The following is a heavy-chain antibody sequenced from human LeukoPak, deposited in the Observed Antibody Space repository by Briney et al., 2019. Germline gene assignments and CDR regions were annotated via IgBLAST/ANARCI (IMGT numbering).Heavy chain of an antibody. Sequence: SETLSLTCTVSGVSISRSTYYWAWIRQPPGKGLEWIGSVYYGRSPYFNPSLESRATISVDTSKNHFSLKMSSVTAADTAVYYCARSSGTGTFSYWGQGTLVTVSS. D-gene: IGHD6-25*01. CDR3: ARSSGTGTFSY. V-gene: IGHV4-39*02. J-gene: IGHJ4*02. CDR2: VYYGRSP. CDR1: GVSISRSTYY.